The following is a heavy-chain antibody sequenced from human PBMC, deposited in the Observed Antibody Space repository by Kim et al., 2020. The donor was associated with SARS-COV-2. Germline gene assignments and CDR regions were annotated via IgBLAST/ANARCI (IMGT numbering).Heavy chain of an antibody. Sequence: SETLSLTCTVSGGSIRSSSYYWGWIRQPPGKGLEWIGSNYYSGNTYYNPSLKSRLTISVDTSKNQFSLKLSSVTAADTAVYYCARGYAGNSGFDYWGQGTLVTVSS. D-gene: IGHD6-13*01. CDR2: NYYSGNT. CDR3: ARGYAGNSGFDY. CDR1: GGSIRSSSYY. J-gene: IGHJ4*02. V-gene: IGHV4-39*07.